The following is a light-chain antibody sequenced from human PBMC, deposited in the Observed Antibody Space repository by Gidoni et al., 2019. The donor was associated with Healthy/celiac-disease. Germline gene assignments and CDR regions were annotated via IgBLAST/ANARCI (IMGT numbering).Light chain of an antibody. CDR1: SSDVGGYNY. CDR3: CSYAGSYTWV. V-gene: IGLV2-11*01. Sequence: VTISCTGTSSDVGGYNYVSWYQQHPGKAPKLMIYDVSKRPSGVPDRFSGSKSGNTASLTISGLQAEDEADYYCCSYAGSYTWVFGGGTKLTVL. J-gene: IGLJ3*02. CDR2: DVS.